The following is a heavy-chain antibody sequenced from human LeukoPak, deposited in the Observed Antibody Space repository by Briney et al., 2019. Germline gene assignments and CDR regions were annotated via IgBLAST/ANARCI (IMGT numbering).Heavy chain of an antibody. J-gene: IGHJ4*02. Sequence: GGSLRLSCAVSGFTFSSDDMTWVRQAPGKGLEWVSGISGGGDRTYYADSVKGRFTISRDNSKNTLYLQMNSLRAEDTAVYYCAKGRRSGSNCNSFDYWGQGTLVTVSS. CDR3: AKGRRSGSNCNSFDY. V-gene: IGHV3-23*01. D-gene: IGHD3-10*01. CDR2: ISGGGDRT. CDR1: GFTFSSDD.